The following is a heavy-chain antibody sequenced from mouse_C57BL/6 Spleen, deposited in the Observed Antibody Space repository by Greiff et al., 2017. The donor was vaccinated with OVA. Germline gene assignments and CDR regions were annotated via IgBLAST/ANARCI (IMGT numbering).Heavy chain of an antibody. CDR3: ATIDSSGYDCDY. Sequence: DVKLVESGGDLVKPGGSLKLSCAASGFTFSSYGMSWVRQTPDKRLEWVATISSGGSYTYYPDSVKGRFTISRDNAKNTLYLQMSSLKSEDTAMYYCATIDSSGYDCDYWGQGTTLTVSS. D-gene: IGHD3-2*02. J-gene: IGHJ2*01. CDR2: ISSGGSYT. V-gene: IGHV5-6*02. CDR1: GFTFSSYG.